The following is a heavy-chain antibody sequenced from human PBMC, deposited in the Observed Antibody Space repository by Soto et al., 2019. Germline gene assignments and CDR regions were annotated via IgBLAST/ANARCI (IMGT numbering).Heavy chain of an antibody. J-gene: IGHJ6*02. Sequence: SGPTLVNPTQTLTLTCTFSGFSLSTSGMCVSWIRQPPGKALEWLALIDWDDDKYYSTSLKTRLTISKDTSKNQVVLTMTNMDPVDTATYYCARFCEDWSGSSMAPDGMDVWGQGTTVTVSS. CDR3: ARFCEDWSGSSMAPDGMDV. V-gene: IGHV2-70*01. CDR2: IDWDDDK. CDR1: GFSLSTSGMC. D-gene: IGHD3-3*01.